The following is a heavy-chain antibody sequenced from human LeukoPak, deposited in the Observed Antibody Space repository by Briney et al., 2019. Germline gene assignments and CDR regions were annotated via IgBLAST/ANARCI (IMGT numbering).Heavy chain of an antibody. D-gene: IGHD2-2*01. V-gene: IGHV3-30*02. CDR2: IRYDGSNK. CDR3: ARGLGYCSSTSCQEDY. CDR1: GFTFSSYG. J-gene: IGHJ4*02. Sequence: GGSLRLSCAAPGFTFSSYGMHWVRQAPGKGLEWVAFIRYDGSNKYYADSVKGRFTISRDNSKNTLYLQMNSLRAEDTAVYYCARGLGYCSSTSCQEDYWGQGTLVTVSS.